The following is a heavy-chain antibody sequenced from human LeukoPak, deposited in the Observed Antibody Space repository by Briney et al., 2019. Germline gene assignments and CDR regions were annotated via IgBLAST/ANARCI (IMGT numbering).Heavy chain of an antibody. CDR2: IYYVGST. D-gene: IGHD3-10*01. CDR1: GGSICSYY. CDR3: ARHLSYYGSGSYSPRDY. J-gene: IGHJ4*02. Sequence: PSETLSLTCTVPGGSICSYYWSWIRQPPGKGLEWIGYIYYVGSTNYNPSLKSRVTISVDTSKNQFSLKLSSVTAADTAVYYCARHLSYYGSGSYSPRDYWAQRTLVTVSS. V-gene: IGHV4-59*08.